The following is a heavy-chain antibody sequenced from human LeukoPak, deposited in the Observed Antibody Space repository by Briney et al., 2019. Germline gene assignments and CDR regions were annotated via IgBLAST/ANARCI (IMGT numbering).Heavy chain of an antibody. V-gene: IGHV3-48*03. CDR1: GFTFSSYE. CDR2: ISSSGSTI. J-gene: IGHJ3*02. D-gene: IGHD2-2*01. CDR3: ATVIVVPAAIGAFDI. Sequence: GGSLRLSCAASGFTFSSYEMNWVRQAPGKGLEWVSYISSSGSTIYYADSVKGRFTISRDNAKNSLYLQMNSLRAEDTAVYYCATVIVVPAAIGAFDIWGQGTMVTVSS.